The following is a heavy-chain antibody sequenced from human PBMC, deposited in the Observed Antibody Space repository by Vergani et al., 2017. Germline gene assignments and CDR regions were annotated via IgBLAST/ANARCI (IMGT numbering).Heavy chain of an antibody. V-gene: IGHV3-33*01. CDR2: IWYDGSNK. CDR3: ARDGASGPAMLPYYYYYYMDV. D-gene: IGHD2-15*01. CDR1: GFTFSSYG. J-gene: IGHJ6*03. Sequence: VQLVESGGGLVKPGGSLRLSCAASGFTFSSYGMHWVRQAPGKGLEWVAVIWYDGSNKYYADSVKGRFTISRDNSKNTLYLQMNSLRAEDTAVYYCARDGASGPAMLPYYYYYYMDVWGKGTTVTVSS.